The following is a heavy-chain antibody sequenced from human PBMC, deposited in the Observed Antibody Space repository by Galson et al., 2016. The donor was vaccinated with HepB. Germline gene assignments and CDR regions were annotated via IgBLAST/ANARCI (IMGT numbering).Heavy chain of an antibody. Sequence: SLRLSCAASGFTFSDYGIHWVRQAPGKGLGWVAFIWYDGSSKYYADSVKGRFTISRNNSKNTIYLQMSSLRAEDTALYYCAREAYSTSSGRLEYWGQGILVTVSS. V-gene: IGHV3-33*01. CDR1: GFTFSDYG. CDR2: IWYDGSSK. D-gene: IGHD6-6*01. CDR3: AREAYSTSSGRLEY. J-gene: IGHJ4*02.